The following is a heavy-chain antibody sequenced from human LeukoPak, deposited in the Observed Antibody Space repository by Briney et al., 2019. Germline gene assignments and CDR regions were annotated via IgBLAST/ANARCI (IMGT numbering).Heavy chain of an antibody. D-gene: IGHD3-16*02. Sequence: GGPLILSCAASGFTFSSYWMHWVRQAPGKGLVWVSRINSDGSRTSYADSVKGRFTISRDNAKNTLYLQMNSLRAEDTAVYYCARAVVLGELSLWDAFDIWGQGTVVTVSS. CDR1: GFTFSSYW. J-gene: IGHJ3*02. CDR3: ARAVVLGELSLWDAFDI. CDR2: INSDGSRT. V-gene: IGHV3-74*01.